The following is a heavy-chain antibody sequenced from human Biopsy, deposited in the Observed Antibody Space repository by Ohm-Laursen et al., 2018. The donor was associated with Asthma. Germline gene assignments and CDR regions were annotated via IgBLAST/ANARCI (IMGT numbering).Heavy chain of an antibody. D-gene: IGHD2/OR15-2a*01. Sequence: SLRLSCAASGFTFHNYVMHWVRQAPGKGLEWVAGIFFDGSNKYYADSVKGRFTISRDNSKDTLYLQVNSLRGDDTAVYYCARGKTWGRSYFFDYWGQGTLVTVSS. CDR1: GFTFHNYV. V-gene: IGHV3-30-3*01. CDR2: IFFDGSNK. CDR3: ARGKTWGRSYFFDY. J-gene: IGHJ4*02.